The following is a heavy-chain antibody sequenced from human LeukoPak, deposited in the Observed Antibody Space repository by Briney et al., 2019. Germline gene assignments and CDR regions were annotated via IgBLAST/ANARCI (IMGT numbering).Heavy chain of an antibody. V-gene: IGHV4-59*12. CDR2: IYYSGST. Sequence: SETLSLTCTVSGGSISSYYWTWIRQPPGKGLEWIGYIYYSGSTNYNPSLKSRVTISVDTSKNQFSLKLSSVTAADTAVYYCARGPDGSGSHFDYWGQGTLVTVSS. J-gene: IGHJ4*02. D-gene: IGHD3-10*01. CDR3: ARGPDGSGSHFDY. CDR1: GGSISSYY.